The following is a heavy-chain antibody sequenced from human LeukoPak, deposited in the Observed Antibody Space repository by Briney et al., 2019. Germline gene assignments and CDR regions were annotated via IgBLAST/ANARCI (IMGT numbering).Heavy chain of an antibody. CDR2: ISTAGTTV. D-gene: IGHD5-18*01. Sequence: GGSLRLSCAASGFTFSGYSLNWVRQAPGKGLEWISYISTAGTTVYYADSVKGRFTISRDNSKNTLYLQMNSLRAEDTAVYYCARGIQLWSHYYYYGMDVWGQGTTVTVSS. CDR1: GFTFSGYS. V-gene: IGHV3-48*01. CDR3: ARGIQLWSHYYYYGMDV. J-gene: IGHJ6*02.